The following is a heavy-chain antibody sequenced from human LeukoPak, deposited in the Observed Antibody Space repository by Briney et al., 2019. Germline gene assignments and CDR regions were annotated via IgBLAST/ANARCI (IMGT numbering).Heavy chain of an antibody. CDR2: IRGDNGNT. CDR3: ARVDLLAGYYFFDY. Sequence: ASVKVSCKASGYTFSNYGISWVRQAPGQGLEWVGWIRGDNGNTNYAQKFQGRVTMTTETSTSTAYMELGSLGSDETAVYYCARVDLLAGYYFFDYWGQGTLVTVSS. J-gene: IGHJ4*02. CDR1: GYTFSNYG. D-gene: IGHD3-9*01. V-gene: IGHV1-18*01.